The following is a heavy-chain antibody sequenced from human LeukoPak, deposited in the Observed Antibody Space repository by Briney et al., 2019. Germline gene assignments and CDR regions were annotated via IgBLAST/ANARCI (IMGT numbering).Heavy chain of an antibody. V-gene: IGHV4-4*07. Sequence: KPSETLSLTCTVSGGSISPYYWTWIRQSAGQGLEFVGRIHSGGTTNYNPSLASRVSFSVDTSNNQVSLRLSSVTAADTAVCYCARDSPRAYTLGHRYYFMDVWGKGTTVTVS. CDR3: ARDSPRAYTLGHRYYFMDV. J-gene: IGHJ6*03. CDR2: IHSGGTT. D-gene: IGHD2-21*01. CDR1: GGSISPYY.